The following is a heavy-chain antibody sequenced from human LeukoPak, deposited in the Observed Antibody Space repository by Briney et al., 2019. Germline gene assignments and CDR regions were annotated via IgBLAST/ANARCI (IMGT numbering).Heavy chain of an antibody. CDR3: TTVGFSDY. CDR2: IKGKTDGGTT. J-gene: IGHJ4*02. D-gene: IGHD3-10*01. CDR1: GFTFSNAW. V-gene: IGHV3-15*01. Sequence: GGSLRLSCAASGFTFSNAWMSWVRQAPGKGLEWVGRIKGKTDGGTTDYAAPVKGRFTISRDDSKNTLYLQMNSLKTEDTAVYYCTTVGFSDYWGQGTLVTVSS.